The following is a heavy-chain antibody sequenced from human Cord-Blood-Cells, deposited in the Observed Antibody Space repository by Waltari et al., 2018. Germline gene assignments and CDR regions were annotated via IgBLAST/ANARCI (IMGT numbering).Heavy chain of an antibody. J-gene: IGHJ3*02. D-gene: IGHD3-10*01. CDR2: INSDGSST. CDR1: GFTFSSYW. CDR3: ARDITMVRGDDAFDI. V-gene: IGHV3-74*01. Sequence: EVQLVESGGGLVQPGGSLRLSCAASGFTFSSYWMHWVRQAPGKGLVCVSRINSDGSSTSYADSVKGRFTIARDNAKNTLYLQMNSLRAEDTAVYYCARDITMVRGDDAFDIWGQGTMVTVSS.